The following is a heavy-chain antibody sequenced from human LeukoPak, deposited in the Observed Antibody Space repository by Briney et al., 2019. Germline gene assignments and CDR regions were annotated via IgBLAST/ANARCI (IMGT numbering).Heavy chain of an antibody. V-gene: IGHV1-69*06. J-gene: IGHJ4*02. CDR1: GYTFTNYG. Sequence: SVKVSCKASGYTFTNYGITWVRQAPGQGLEWMGGIIPIFGTANYAQKFQGRVTITADKSTSTAYMELSSLRSEDTAVYYCARVNSGGLNYYFDYWGQGTLVTVSS. CDR2: IIPIFGTA. D-gene: IGHD3-10*01. CDR3: ARVNSGGLNYYFDY.